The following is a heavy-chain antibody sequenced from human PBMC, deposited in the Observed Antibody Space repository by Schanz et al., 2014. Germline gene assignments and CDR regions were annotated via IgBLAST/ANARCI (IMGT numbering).Heavy chain of an antibody. J-gene: IGHJ4*02. CDR3: VRDTDYHFDY. V-gene: IGHV3-74*01. Sequence: EVQLVESGGGLVKPGGSLRLSCRASGFTFSDSWMHWVRQAPGKGLVWVSRTSNDGSFTTFADSVKGRFTISRDNAKNTLYLQMNSLRAEDTAVYYCVRDTDYHFDYWGQGTLVTVSS. D-gene: IGHD4-17*01. CDR1: GFTFSDSW. CDR2: TSNDGSFT.